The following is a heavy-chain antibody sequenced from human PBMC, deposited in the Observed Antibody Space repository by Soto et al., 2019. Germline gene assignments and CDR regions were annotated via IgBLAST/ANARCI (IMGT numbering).Heavy chain of an antibody. D-gene: IGHD4-17*01. CDR2: INYSGST. V-gene: IGHV4-34*01. CDR3: ARHLSGDYPNSNWFDP. J-gene: IGHJ5*02. Sequence: PSATPSITYAVYCGAFRGHYWSWIRQPPEKGMEWIGNINYSGSTNYNPSLKSRVTISVDTSRNQFSLNLTPVTAADTAVYFCARHLSGDYPNSNWFDPWGQGTLVTVSS. CDR1: CGAFRGHY.